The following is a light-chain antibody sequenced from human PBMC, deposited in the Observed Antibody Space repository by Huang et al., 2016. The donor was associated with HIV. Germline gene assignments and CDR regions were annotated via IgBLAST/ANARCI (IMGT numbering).Light chain of an antibody. CDR2: DAS. Sequence: EIVLTQSPATLSLSPGERATLSCRASQSVQSYLAWYQQKPGQAPRLLIYDASNMATGIPARFSGSGSGTDFTLTISNRQSEDFAVYYCQQRSAWPLTFGGGTKVEI. J-gene: IGKJ4*01. CDR1: QSVQSY. CDR3: QQRSAWPLT. V-gene: IGKV3-11*01.